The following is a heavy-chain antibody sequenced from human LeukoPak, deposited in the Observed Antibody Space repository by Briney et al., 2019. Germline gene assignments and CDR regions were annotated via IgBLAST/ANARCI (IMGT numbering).Heavy chain of an antibody. CDR3: AREPCSGGSCYWFVY. Sequence: SETLSLTCTVSGGSISGYYWSWIRQPPGKGLEWIGYIYYSGITNYNPSLKSRVTISVDTSKNHFSLKLSSVTAADTAVYYCAREPCSGGSCYWFVYWGQGTLVTVSS. CDR2: IYYSGIT. J-gene: IGHJ4*02. CDR1: GGSISGYY. D-gene: IGHD2-15*01. V-gene: IGHV4-59*01.